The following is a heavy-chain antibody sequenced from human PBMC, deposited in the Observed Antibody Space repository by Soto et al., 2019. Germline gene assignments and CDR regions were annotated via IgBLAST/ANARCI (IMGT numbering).Heavy chain of an antibody. J-gene: IGHJ6*02. V-gene: IGHV3-11*06. Sequence: GGSLRLSCAASGFTFSDYYMSWIRQAPGKGLEWVSYISSSTSYTKYADSVKGRFTISRDNAKNSLDLQMNSLRAEDTAVYYCARTSTDTGGMDVWGQGTTVTVSS. D-gene: IGHD3-10*01. CDR2: ISSSTSYT. CDR1: GFTFSDYY. CDR3: ARTSTDTGGMDV.